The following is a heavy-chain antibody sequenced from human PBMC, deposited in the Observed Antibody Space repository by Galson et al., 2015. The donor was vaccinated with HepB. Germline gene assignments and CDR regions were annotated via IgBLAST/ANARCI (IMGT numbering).Heavy chain of an antibody. Sequence: SLRLSCAASGFTFSSYSMNWVRQAPGKGLEWVSSISSSSSYIYYADSVKGRFTISRDNAKNSLYLQMNSLRAEDTAVYYCARDDKRGFGELLYFDYWGQGTLVTVSS. CDR3: ARDDKRGFGELLYFDY. D-gene: IGHD3-10*01. CDR1: GFTFSSYS. V-gene: IGHV3-21*01. CDR2: ISSSSSYI. J-gene: IGHJ4*02.